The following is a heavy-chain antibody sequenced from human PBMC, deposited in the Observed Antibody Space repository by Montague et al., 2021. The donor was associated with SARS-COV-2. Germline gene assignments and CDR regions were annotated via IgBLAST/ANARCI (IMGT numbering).Heavy chain of an antibody. J-gene: IGHJ2*01. Sequence: TLSLTCTVSGGSISSGGYYWSWIRQHPGKGLEWIGYIYYSGSTYYNPSLKSRVTISVDTSKNPFSLKLSSVTAADTAVYYCARVLGGYCSGCRCYRGWYFDLWGRGTLVTVSS. D-gene: IGHD2-15*01. CDR3: ARVLGGYCSGCRCYRGWYFDL. V-gene: IGHV4-31*03. CDR2: IYYSGST. CDR1: GGSISSGGYY.